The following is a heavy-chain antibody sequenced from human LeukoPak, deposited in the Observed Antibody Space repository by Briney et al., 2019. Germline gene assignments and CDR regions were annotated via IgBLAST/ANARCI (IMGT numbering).Heavy chain of an antibody. Sequence: GGSLRLSCAASGFTFSRHSMNWVRQAPGKGLEWVSSSSTSSSYIYYADSVKGRFTISRDNAKNSLYLQMNSLRAEDTAVYYCAKDTREVADPGDAFDIWGQGTMVTVSS. CDR2: SSTSSSYI. J-gene: IGHJ3*02. CDR3: AKDTREVADPGDAFDI. D-gene: IGHD6-19*01. CDR1: GFTFSRHS. V-gene: IGHV3-21*04.